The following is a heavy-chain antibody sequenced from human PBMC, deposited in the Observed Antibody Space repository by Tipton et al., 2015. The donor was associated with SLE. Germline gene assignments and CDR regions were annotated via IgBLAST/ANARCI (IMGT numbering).Heavy chain of an antibody. CDR2: IYSRGST. D-gene: IGHD4-17*01. J-gene: IGHJ4*02. CDR1: GVSISSGSYY. V-gene: IGHV4-61*09. CDR3: ARGAVYGDYVGYFDF. Sequence: TLSLTCTVSGVSISSGSYYWTWIRQPAGKGLEWIGHIYSRGSTNYNSSLKSRVTFSVDPSKNQFSLNLSSVTAAATAVYSCARGAVYGDYVGYFDFWGQGLLVTVSS.